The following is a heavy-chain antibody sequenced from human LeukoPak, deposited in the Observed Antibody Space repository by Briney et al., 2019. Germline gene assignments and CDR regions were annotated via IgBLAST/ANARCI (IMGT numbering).Heavy chain of an antibody. CDR3: ARARTIFGVVTHFDY. CDR2: IIPILGIA. CDR1: GGTFSSYA. Sequence: VASVKVSCMASGGTFSSYAIGWVRQAPGQGLEWMGRIIPILGIANYAQKFQGRVTITADKSTSTAYMELSSLRSEDTAVYYCARARTIFGVVTHFDYWGQGTLVTVSS. D-gene: IGHD3-3*01. V-gene: IGHV1-69*04. J-gene: IGHJ4*02.